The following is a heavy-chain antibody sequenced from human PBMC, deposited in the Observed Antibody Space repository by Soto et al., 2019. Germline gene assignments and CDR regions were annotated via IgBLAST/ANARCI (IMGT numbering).Heavy chain of an antibody. CDR3: ARMNYDSLVLDV. J-gene: IGHJ6*02. V-gene: IGHV1-2*04. D-gene: IGHD3-22*01. CDR2: INPNSGGT. CDR1: GYTFTGYY. Sequence: ASVKVPCKASGYTFTGYYMHWVRQAPGQGLEWMGWINPNSGGTNYAQKFQGWVTMTRDTSISTAYMELSRLRSDDTAVYYCARMNYDSLVLDVWGQGTTVTVS.